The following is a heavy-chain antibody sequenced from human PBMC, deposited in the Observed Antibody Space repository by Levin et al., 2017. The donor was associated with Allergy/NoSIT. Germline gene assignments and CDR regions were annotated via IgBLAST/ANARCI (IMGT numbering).Heavy chain of an antibody. Sequence: GESLKISCQTSGYTFTTYWIAWVRKMPGKGLEWMAIMYPGDSDTTYSPSFHGHVTISADKSLNTAYLQWASLQASDTAIYYCARRNSGYYSGFDNWGQGTLVTVSS. CDR2: MYPGDSDT. J-gene: IGHJ4*02. D-gene: IGHD3-22*01. V-gene: IGHV5-51*01. CDR1: GYTFTTYW. CDR3: ARRNSGYYSGFDN.